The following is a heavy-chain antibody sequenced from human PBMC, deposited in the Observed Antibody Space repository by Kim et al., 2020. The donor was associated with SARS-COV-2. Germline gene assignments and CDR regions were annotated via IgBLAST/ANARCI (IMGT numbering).Heavy chain of an antibody. Sequence: GGSLRLSCAASGFTFSSYAMSWVRQAPGKGLEWVSAISGSGGSTYYADSVKGRFTISRDNSKNTLYLQMISLRAEDTAVYYCAKVQRIAVAGTIGYCGQGTLVTVSS. J-gene: IGHJ4*02. CDR2: ISGSGGST. CDR1: GFTFSSYA. CDR3: AKVQRIAVAGTIGY. V-gene: IGHV3-23*01. D-gene: IGHD6-19*01.